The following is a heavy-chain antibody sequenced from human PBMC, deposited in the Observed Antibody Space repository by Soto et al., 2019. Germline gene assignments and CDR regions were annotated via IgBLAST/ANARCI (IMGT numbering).Heavy chain of an antibody. CDR1: GYMFTSYG. D-gene: IGHD3-10*01. V-gene: IGHV1-18*01. CDR2: IRPYNGDT. CDR3: VRDLDGSGSYYTDY. J-gene: IGHJ4*01. Sequence: ASVKVSCKASGYMFTSYGINWVRQAPGQGLEWMGWIRPYNGDTKYAQNLQGRVTMTTDTSTSTAYMEMRSLRSDDTAVYYCVRDLDGSGSYYTDYWGPGTLVTVSS.